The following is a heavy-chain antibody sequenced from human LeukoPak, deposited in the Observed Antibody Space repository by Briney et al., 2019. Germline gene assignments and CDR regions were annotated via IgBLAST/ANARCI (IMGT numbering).Heavy chain of an antibody. CDR1: GFTFSSYA. J-gene: IGHJ4*02. D-gene: IGHD6-13*01. V-gene: IGHV3-23*01. CDR3: TRTNVASPGTD. CDR2: ISGSDGST. Sequence: GGSLRLSCAASGFTFSSYAMSWVRQVPGKGLEWVSTISGSDGSTYYADSVKGRFTISRDNSKNTLYLQMNSLRVEDTAMYYCTRTNVASPGTDWGLGTLVTVSS.